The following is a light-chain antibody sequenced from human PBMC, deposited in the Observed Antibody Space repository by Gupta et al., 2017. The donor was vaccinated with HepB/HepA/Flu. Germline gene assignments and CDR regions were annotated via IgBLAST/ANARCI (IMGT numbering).Light chain of an antibody. Sequence: SFVLTPPPWVPVAPVKTARSGRGDNIGFKRVHWYQQTAGPAPKLLLHHYISRPSGIPDRFSGSKYAGTATLIIARAEAGDEADYYCQACDTNTNLWVFGGGTKLTVL. CDR2: HYI. CDR1: NIGFKR. V-gene: IGLV3-21*03. J-gene: IGLJ3*02. CDR3: QACDTNTNLWV.